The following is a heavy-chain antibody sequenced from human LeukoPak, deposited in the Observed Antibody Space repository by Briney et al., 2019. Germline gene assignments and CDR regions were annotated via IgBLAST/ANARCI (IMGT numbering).Heavy chain of an antibody. D-gene: IGHD2-15*01. CDR3: AREAGYCSGGSCYSYYYGMDV. Sequence: PGGSLRLSCAASRFTFSNAWMSWVRQAPGKGLVWVSRINSDGSSTSYADSVKGRFTISRDNAKNTLYLQMNSLRAEDTAVYYCAREAGYCSGGSCYSYYYGMDVWGQGTTVTVSS. CDR1: RFTFSNAW. J-gene: IGHJ6*02. CDR2: INSDGSST. V-gene: IGHV3-74*01.